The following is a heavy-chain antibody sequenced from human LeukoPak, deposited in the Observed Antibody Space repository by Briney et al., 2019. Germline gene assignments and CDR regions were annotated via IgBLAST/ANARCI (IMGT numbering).Heavy chain of an antibody. V-gene: IGHV3-49*03. CDR1: GFTFGDYA. Sequence: PGGSLRLSCTASGFTFGDYAMSWFRQAPGKGLEWVGFIRSKAYGGTTEYAASVKGRFTISRDDSKSIAYLQMNSLKTEDIAVYYCTREVSAYYYGMDVWGQGTTVTVSS. J-gene: IGHJ6*02. CDR2: IRSKAYGGTT. CDR3: TREVSAYYYGMDV.